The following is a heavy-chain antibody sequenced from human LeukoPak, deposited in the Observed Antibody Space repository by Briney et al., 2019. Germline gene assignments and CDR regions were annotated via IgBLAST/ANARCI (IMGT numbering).Heavy chain of an antibody. V-gene: IGHV3-23*01. CDR1: GFTFSSYA. CDR3: AKEVGEYDFWSGYSPYYYYYGMDV. D-gene: IGHD3-3*01. CDR2: ISGSGGST. J-gene: IGHJ6*02. Sequence: PGGSLRLSCAASGFTFSSYAMSWVRQAPGKGLEWVSAISGSGGSTYYADSVKGRFTISRDNSKNTLYLQMNSLRAEDTAVYYCAKEVGEYDFWSGYSPYYYYYGMDVWGQGTTVTVSS.